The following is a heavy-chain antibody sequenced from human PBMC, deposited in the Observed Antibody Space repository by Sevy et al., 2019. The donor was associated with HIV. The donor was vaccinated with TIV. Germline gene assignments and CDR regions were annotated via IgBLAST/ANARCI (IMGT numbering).Heavy chain of an antibody. J-gene: IGHJ4*02. D-gene: IGHD3-10*01. CDR1: GFGFSGTW. V-gene: IGHV3-7*04. CDR3: AKDRGRKTFDY. Sequence: QLGGSLRLSCAASGFGFSGTWMNWVRQAPGKGLEWVAIISPEGSRIDYADSVKGRLIISRDNANSSVSLQMNSLRVEDMGVYYCAKDRGRKTFDYWGQGALVTVSS. CDR2: ISPEGSRI.